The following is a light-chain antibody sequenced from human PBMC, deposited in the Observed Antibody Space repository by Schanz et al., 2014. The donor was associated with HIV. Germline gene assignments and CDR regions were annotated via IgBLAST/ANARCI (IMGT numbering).Light chain of an antibody. V-gene: IGLV1-51*01. CDR1: NSNIGNNF. J-gene: IGLJ1*01. CDR3: AAWDDSLNGYV. CDR2: DND. Sequence: QSVLTQPPSVSAAPGQKVTISCSGSNSNIGNNFVSWYQQLPGTAPKLLIYDNDKRPSGIPDRFSGSKSGTSASLAISGLQSEDEADYYCAAWDDSLNGYVFGTGTKLTVL.